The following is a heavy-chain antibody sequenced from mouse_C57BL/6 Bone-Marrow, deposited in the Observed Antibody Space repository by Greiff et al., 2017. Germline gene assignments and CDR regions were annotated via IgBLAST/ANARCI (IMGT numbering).Heavy chain of an antibody. CDR1: GYTFTSYG. J-gene: IGHJ3*01. V-gene: IGHV1-81*01. CDR2: IYPRSGNT. CDR3: ARKLRAY. Sequence: VQLQQSGAELARPGASVKLSCKASGYTFTSYGISWVKQRTGQGLEWIGEIYPRSGNTYYNEKFKGKATLTADKSSSTAYMELRSLTSEDSAVYFCARKLRAYGGQGTLVTVSA. D-gene: IGHD1-1*01.